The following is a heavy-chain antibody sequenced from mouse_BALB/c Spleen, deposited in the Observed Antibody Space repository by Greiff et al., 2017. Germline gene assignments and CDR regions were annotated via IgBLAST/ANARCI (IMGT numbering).Heavy chain of an antibody. D-gene: IGHD2-14*01. CDR3: ARRYDFDY. V-gene: IGHV1-82*01. CDR1: GYAFSSSW. Sequence: QVQLQQSGPELVKPGASVKISCKASGYAFSSSWMNWVKQRPGQGLEWIGRIYPGDGDTNYNGKFKGKATLTADKSSSTAYMQLSSLTSVDSAVYFCARRYDFDYWGQGTTLTVSS. J-gene: IGHJ2*01. CDR2: IYPGDGDT.